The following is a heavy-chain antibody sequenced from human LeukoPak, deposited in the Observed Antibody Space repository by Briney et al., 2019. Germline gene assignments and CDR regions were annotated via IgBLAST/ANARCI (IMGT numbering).Heavy chain of an antibody. V-gene: IGHV3-30-3*01. Sequence: PGGSLRLSCAASGFTFSSYAMHWVRQAPGKGLEWVAVISYDGSNKYYADSVKGRFTISRDNSKNTLYLQMNSPRAEDTAVYYCASTRMGGITGSEDYWGQGTLVTVSS. CDR3: ASTRMGGITGSEDY. D-gene: IGHD1-20*01. CDR1: GFTFSSYA. CDR2: ISYDGSNK. J-gene: IGHJ4*02.